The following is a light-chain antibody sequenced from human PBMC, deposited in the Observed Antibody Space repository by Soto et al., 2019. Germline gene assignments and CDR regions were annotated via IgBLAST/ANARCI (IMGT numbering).Light chain of an antibody. J-gene: IGKJ4*01. Sequence: EIVMTQSPATLSVSPGERATLSCRASQSVSSNLAWYQQKPGQAPRLLLDGASTKATGIPARFSGSGSGTEFTLTVSSLQSEDFAGYYCQQYNNWPPPLTFGGGTKVEIK. V-gene: IGKV3-15*01. CDR1: QSVSSN. CDR3: QQYNNWPPPLT. CDR2: GAS.